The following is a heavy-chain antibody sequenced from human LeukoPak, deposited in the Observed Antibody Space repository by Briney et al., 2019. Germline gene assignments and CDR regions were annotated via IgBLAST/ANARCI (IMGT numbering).Heavy chain of an antibody. CDR1: GFTFDTTD. J-gene: IGHJ4*02. Sequence: GSLRLSCAASGFTFDTTDMTWVRQAPGKGPEWLSCISGTGDRTYYADSVRGRFTISRDNSKNMLYLQMTSLRVEDTATYYCVKNSGIWSFWGRGTLAAVSS. CDR2: ISGTGDRT. CDR3: VKNSGIWSF. D-gene: IGHD1-26*01. V-gene: IGHV3-23*01.